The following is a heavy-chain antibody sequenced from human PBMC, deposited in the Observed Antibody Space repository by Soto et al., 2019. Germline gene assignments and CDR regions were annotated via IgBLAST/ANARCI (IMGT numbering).Heavy chain of an antibody. V-gene: IGHV4-59*01. CDR1: GGSSSSYY. CDR3: ARSSGCSSTSCANFDY. CDR2: IYYSGST. Sequence: SETLSLTCTVSGGSSSSYYWSWIRQPPGKGLEWIGYIYYSGSTNYNPSLKSRVTISVDTSKNQFSLKLSSVTAADTAVYYCARSSGCSSTSCANFDYWGQGTLVTVSS. J-gene: IGHJ4*02. D-gene: IGHD2-2*01.